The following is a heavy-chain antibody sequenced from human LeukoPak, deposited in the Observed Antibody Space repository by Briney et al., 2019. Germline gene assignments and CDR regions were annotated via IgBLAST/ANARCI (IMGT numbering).Heavy chain of an antibody. Sequence: GGSLRLSCAASGLTFSDFAMTWVRQATGKGLEWVSSIDAAGTYYADSVKGRFTISRDNSKNTVYLQLNSLRVDDTAVYYCAKNRGALDIRGQGTMVIVSS. CDR1: GLTFSDFA. D-gene: IGHD3-10*01. J-gene: IGHJ3*02. CDR3: AKNRGALDI. V-gene: IGHV3-23*01. CDR2: IDAAGT.